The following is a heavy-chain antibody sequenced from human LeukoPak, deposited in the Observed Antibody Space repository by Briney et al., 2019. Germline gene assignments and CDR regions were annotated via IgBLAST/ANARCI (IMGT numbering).Heavy chain of an antibody. CDR2: IIPIFGTA. CDR1: GGTFSSYA. V-gene: IGHV1-69*13. D-gene: IGHD3-10*01. CDR3: ARCPEVRGVIITRFDP. J-gene: IGHJ5*02. Sequence: WASVKVSCKASGGTFSSYAISWVRQAPGQGLEWMEGIIPIFGTANYAQKFQGRVTITADESTSTAYMELSSLRSEDTAVYYCARCPEVRGVIITRFDPWGQGTLVTVSS.